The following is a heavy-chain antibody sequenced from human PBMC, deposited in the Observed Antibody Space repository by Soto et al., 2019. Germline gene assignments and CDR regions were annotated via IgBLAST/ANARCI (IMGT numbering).Heavy chain of an antibody. Sequence: PSETLSLTCAVSGGSISSSNWWSWVRHPPGKGLEWIGEIYHSGSTNYNPSLKSRVTISVHKYKNQFSLTLRSVTAADTAVYYCAGGQYYFEYWGQGTMVTVSS. D-gene: IGHD3-16*01. J-gene: IGHJ4*02. CDR2: IYHSGST. CDR3: AGGQYYFEY. V-gene: IGHV4-4*02. CDR1: GGSISSSNW.